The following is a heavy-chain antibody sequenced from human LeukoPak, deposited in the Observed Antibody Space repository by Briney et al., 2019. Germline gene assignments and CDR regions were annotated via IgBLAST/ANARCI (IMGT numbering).Heavy chain of an antibody. J-gene: IGHJ4*02. V-gene: IGHV3-23*01. CDR2: ISGSGGST. CDR1: GFTFSSYA. Sequence: GGSLSLTCAASGFTFSSYAMSWVRQAPGKGLEWVSVISGSGGSTEYADSVKGRFTISRDNSKNTLYLQMNSLRAEDTAVYYCAKGSGWYVWGQGTLVTVSS. CDR3: AKGSGWYV. D-gene: IGHD6-19*01.